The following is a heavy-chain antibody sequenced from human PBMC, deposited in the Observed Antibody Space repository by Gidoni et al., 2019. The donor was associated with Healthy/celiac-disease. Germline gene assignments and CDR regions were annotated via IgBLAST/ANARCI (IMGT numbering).Heavy chain of an antibody. CDR2: ISYDGSNK. J-gene: IGHJ4*02. V-gene: IGHV3-30*18. CDR1: GFPFSSAC. Sequence: QVQLVESGGGVVQPGRSLCLSFAASGFPFSSACMNWVRQAPGQGLGGLAVISYDGSNKNYADAVKGRFTISRDNSKNTLQRQRNSLRAEDTAVYYWAKPQSSLSPGTLGYWGQGTLVTVSS. CDR3: AKPQSSLSPGTLGY.